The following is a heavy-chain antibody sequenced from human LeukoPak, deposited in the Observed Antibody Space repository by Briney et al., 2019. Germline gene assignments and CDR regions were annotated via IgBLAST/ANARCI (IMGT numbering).Heavy chain of an antibody. D-gene: IGHD1-14*01. CDR3: ARTGGGVGWFGTIDS. Sequence: SQTLSLTCTVSGGSISSGSYYCTWLRQPAGKGLEWIGHIYTSGATSYNPSLQSRVTISVDTSKHESSLKLTSLTAADTAVYYCARTGGGVGWFGTIDSWGQGTLVTVSS. J-gene: IGHJ4*02. V-gene: IGHV4-61*09. CDR1: GGSISSGSYY. CDR2: IYTSGAT.